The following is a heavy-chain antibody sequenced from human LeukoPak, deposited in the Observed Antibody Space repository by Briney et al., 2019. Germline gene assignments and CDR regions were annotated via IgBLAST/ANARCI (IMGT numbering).Heavy chain of an antibody. V-gene: IGHV1-18*01. D-gene: IGHD3-22*01. J-gene: IGHJ5*02. Sequence: ASVKVSCKASGGIFSSFAISWVRQAPGQGLEWMGWISAYNGNTNYAQKLQGRVTMTTDTSTSTAYMELRSLRSDDTAVYYCARVTSYYYDSSGYYGNWFDPWGQGTLVTVSS. CDR3: ARVTSYYYDSSGYYGNWFDP. CDR1: GGIFSSFA. CDR2: ISAYNGNT.